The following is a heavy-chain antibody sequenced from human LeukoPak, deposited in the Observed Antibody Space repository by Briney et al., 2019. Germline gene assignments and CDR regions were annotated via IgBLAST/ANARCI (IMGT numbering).Heavy chain of an antibody. CDR1: GFTFNSYS. J-gene: IGHJ4*02. CDR3: VGGEWLRSGLGY. D-gene: IGHD5-12*01. Sequence: GGSLRLSCAASGFTFNSYSMNWVRQAPGKGLEWVSSISGSNSYIYYADSMKGRFTISRDNAKNSLYLQMYSLRAEDTAVYFCVGGEWLRSGLGYWGQGTLVTVSS. CDR2: ISGSNSYI. V-gene: IGHV3-21*04.